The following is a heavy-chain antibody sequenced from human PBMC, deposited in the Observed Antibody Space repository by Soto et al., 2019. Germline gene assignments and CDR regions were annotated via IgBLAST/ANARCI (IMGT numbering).Heavy chain of an antibody. Sequence: GGSLRLSCAASGFTFSSYAMHWVRQAPGKGLEYVSPISSNGGSTYYANSVKGRFTISRDNSKNTLYLQMNSLRAEDSAVYYCAQHDWFDPWGQGTLVTVSS. J-gene: IGHJ5*02. CDR2: ISSNGGST. CDR1: GFTFSSYA. V-gene: IGHV3-64*01. CDR3: AQHDWFDP.